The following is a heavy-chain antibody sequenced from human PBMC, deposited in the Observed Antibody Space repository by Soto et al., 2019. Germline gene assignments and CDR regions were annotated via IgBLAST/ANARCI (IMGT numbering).Heavy chain of an antibody. V-gene: IGHV1-3*01. CDR3: ATVLSAYCSGGSCYSHGWFDP. CDR2: INAGNGNT. J-gene: IGHJ5*02. CDR1: GYTFTSYA. D-gene: IGHD2-15*01. Sequence: ASVKVSGKASGYTFTSYAMHWVRQAPGQRLEWMGWINAGNGNTKYSQKFQGRVTITRDTSASTAYMELSSLRSEDTAVYYCATVLSAYCSGGSCYSHGWFDPWGQGTLVTVSS.